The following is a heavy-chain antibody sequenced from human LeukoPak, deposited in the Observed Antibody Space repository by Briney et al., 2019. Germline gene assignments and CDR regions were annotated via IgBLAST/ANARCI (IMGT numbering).Heavy chain of an antibody. J-gene: IGHJ3*02. Sequence: SETLSLTCAVSGASISGSGYYLGWIRRPPGKGLEWIGNIYYTGSTNYNPSLKSRVTISVDTSKNQFSLKLSSVTAADTAVYYCARHRTMVRGVRPRGAFDIWGQGTMVTVSS. CDR1: GASISGSGYY. CDR3: ARHRTMVRGVRPRGAFDI. CDR2: IYYTGST. D-gene: IGHD3-10*01. V-gene: IGHV4-39*01.